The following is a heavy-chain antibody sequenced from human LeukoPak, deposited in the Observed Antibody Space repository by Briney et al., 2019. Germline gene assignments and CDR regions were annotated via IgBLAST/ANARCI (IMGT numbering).Heavy chain of an antibody. CDR2: INSDGSWT. V-gene: IGHV3-74*01. D-gene: IGHD2-2*01. CDR1: GNYW. CDR3: VSFYETY. J-gene: IGHJ4*02. Sequence: GGSLRLSCAASGNYWMHWVRQAPGKGLVWVSHINSDGSWTGYADSVKGRFTISKDNAKNTVYLQMNNLRAENTAVYYCVSFYETYWGRGTLVTVSS.